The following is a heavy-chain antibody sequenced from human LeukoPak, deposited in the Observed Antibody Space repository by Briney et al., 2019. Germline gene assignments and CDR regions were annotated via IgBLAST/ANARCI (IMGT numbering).Heavy chain of an antibody. D-gene: IGHD2-2*01. V-gene: IGHV4-30-2*01. CDR3: ARLQYCSGTSCYWFDP. Sequence: PSETLSLTCDVSGGSISSGLYSWSWIRQPLGKGLEWIGYIYHTGSTYYNPSLRSRVTISVDTSKNQFSLRLSSVTAADTAVYYCARLQYCSGTSCYWFDPWGQGTLVTVSS. CDR2: IYHTGST. CDR1: GGSISSGLYS. J-gene: IGHJ5*02.